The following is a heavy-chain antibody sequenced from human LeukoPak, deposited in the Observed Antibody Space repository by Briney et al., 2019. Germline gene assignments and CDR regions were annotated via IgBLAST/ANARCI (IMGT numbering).Heavy chain of an antibody. CDR2: INPSGGST. Sequence: GASVKVSCKASGYTFTSYYMHWVRQAPGQGLEWMGIINPSGGSTSYAQKFQGRVTMTRDTSTSTVYMELSSLRSEDTAVYYCARGHCSGGSCYKIPFIWGQGTMVTVSS. D-gene: IGHD2-15*01. J-gene: IGHJ3*02. CDR1: GYTFTSYY. CDR3: ARGHCSGGSCYKIPFI. V-gene: IGHV1-46*01.